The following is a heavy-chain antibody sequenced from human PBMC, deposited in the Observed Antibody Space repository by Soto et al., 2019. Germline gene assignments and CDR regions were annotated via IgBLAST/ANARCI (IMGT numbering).Heavy chain of an antibody. D-gene: IGHD3-3*01. Sequence: QVQLVQSGAEVKKPGASVKVSCKASGYTFTNHDINWVRQATGQGLEWMGWMNPNSGNTGYAQKFQDRVTMTRNTSITKAYMELSSLRSEDTAVYYCAREGVLWSAKTWSDYAMDVWGLGTTVTVSS. V-gene: IGHV1-8*01. CDR1: GYTFTNHD. CDR2: MNPNSGNT. J-gene: IGHJ6*02. CDR3: AREGVLWSAKTWSDYAMDV.